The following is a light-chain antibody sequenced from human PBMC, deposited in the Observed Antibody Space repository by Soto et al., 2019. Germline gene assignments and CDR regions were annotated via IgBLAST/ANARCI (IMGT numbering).Light chain of an antibody. CDR1: SSDVGGYNY. Sequence: QSALTQPPSASGSPGQSVTISCIGTSSDVGGYNYVSWYQQHPGKAPKLMIYEVSKRPSVVPDRFSGSKSGNTASLTVSGLQAEDEADYYCSSYAASNNLGVFGGGTKVTVL. J-gene: IGLJ2*01. CDR3: SSYAASNNLGV. V-gene: IGLV2-8*01. CDR2: EVS.